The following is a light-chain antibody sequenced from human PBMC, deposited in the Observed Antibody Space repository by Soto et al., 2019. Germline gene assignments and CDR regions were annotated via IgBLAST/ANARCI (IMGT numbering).Light chain of an antibody. CDR2: DAS. Sequence: EIVLTQSPATLSLSPGDRATLSCRASQSINNYLAWYQQKSGQAPRLLISDASNRATGIPARFNGSGSGTVFTLTISSLEPDDLAVYYCQQRSKWPLTFGGGTQVEIQ. V-gene: IGKV3-11*01. CDR1: QSINNY. CDR3: QQRSKWPLT. J-gene: IGKJ4*01.